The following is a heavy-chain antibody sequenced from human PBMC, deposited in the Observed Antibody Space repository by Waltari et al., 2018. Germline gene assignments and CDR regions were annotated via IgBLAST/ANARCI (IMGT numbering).Heavy chain of an antibody. Sequence: EVQLVESGGGLIQPGGSLRLSCAASGFTVSSNYMSWVRQAPGKGLEWVSVIYSGGSTYYADSVKGRFTISRDNSKNTLYLQMNSLRAEDTAVYYCARGGVTIFGVVTHYYYGMDVWGQGTTVTVSS. J-gene: IGHJ6*02. CDR1: GFTVSSNY. D-gene: IGHD3-3*01. CDR2: IYSGGST. CDR3: ARGGVTIFGVVTHYYYGMDV. V-gene: IGHV3-53*01.